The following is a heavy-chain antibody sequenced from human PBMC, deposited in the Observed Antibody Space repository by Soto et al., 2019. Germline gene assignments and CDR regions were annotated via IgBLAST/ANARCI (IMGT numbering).Heavy chain of an antibody. D-gene: IGHD3-22*01. V-gene: IGHV3-11*01. J-gene: IGHJ6*02. CDR1: GFTFSDYY. Sequence: QVQLVESGGGLVKPGGSLRLSCAASGFTFSDYYMSWIRQAPGKGLEWVSYISSSGSTIYYADSVKGRFTISRDNAKNSLYMQRNSLRAEDTAVYYCARLDGNDYDSSGYYYYYYGMDVWGQGTTVTVSS. CDR2: ISSSGSTI. CDR3: ARLDGNDYDSSGYYYYYYGMDV.